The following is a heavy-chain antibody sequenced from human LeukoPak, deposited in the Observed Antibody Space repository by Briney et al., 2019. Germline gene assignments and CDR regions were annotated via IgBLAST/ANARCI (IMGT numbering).Heavy chain of an antibody. CDR1: GFTFSSSG. D-gene: IGHD5-12*01. CDR2: IWYDGSNK. J-gene: IGHJ4*02. Sequence: GGSLRLSCAASGFTFSSSGMHWVRQAPGKGLEWVAVIWYDGSNKYYTESVKGRFAISRDNSKNTLYLQMNSLRAEDTAVYYCAKDLQYRGYDLGYWGQGTLATVSS. V-gene: IGHV3-30*02. CDR3: AKDLQYRGYDLGY.